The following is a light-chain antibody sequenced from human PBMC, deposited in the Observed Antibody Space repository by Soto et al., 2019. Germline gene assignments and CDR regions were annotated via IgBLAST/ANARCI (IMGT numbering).Light chain of an antibody. Sequence: QSALTQPASVSGSPGQSITISCTGTSSDVGSYNLVSWYQQHPGKAAKLMIYEGSKRPSGVSNRFSGSKSGNTASLTISGLQAEDEADYYCCSYAGSSIHVVFGGGTKVTVL. CDR1: SSDVGSYNL. V-gene: IGLV2-23*01. CDR3: CSYAGSSIHVV. CDR2: EGS. J-gene: IGLJ2*01.